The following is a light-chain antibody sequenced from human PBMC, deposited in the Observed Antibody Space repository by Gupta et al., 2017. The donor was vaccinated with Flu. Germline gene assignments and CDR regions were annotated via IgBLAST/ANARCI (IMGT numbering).Light chain of an antibody. CDR1: SGHSSYA. CDR2: LNSGGSH. Sequence: QLLLSQPPSATAPLGPSVKLTCTLSSGHSSYALAWHQQQPEKGPRYLMKLNSGGSHSKGDGIPDRFSGSSSGAERYLTISSLQSEDEAVYYCQTWGTGIWVFGGGTKLTVL. J-gene: IGLJ3*02. CDR3: QTWGTGIWV. V-gene: IGLV4-69*01.